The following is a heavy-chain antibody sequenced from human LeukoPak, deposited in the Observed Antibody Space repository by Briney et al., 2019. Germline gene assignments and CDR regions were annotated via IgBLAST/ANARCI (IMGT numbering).Heavy chain of an antibody. CDR1: GGSISSYY. D-gene: IGHD1-1*01. Sequence: SETLSLTCTVSGGSISSYYWSWIRQPPGKGLEWIGYIYDSGSTNYNPSLKSRVTISVVTSKNQFSLKLSSVTAADTAVYYCARVGGTNYYYYGMDVWGQGTTVTVSS. V-gene: IGHV4-59*01. CDR2: IYDSGST. CDR3: ARVGGTNYYYYGMDV. J-gene: IGHJ6*02.